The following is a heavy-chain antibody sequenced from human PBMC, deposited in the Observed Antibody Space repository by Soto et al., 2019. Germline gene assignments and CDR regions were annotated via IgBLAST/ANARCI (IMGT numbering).Heavy chain of an antibody. J-gene: IGHJ5*02. V-gene: IGHV1-2*04. Sequence: ASVKVSCKASGYTFTGYYMHWVLQAPGQGLEWMGWINPNSGGTNYAQKFQGWVTMTRDTSISTAYMELSRLRSDDTAVYYCARGAQGVRGVIISGGWFDPWGQGTLVTVSS. CDR2: INPNSGGT. D-gene: IGHD3-10*01. CDR3: ARGAQGVRGVIISGGWFDP. CDR1: GYTFTGYY.